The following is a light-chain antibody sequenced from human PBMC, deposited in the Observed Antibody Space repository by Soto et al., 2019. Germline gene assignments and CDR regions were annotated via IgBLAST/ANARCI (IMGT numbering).Light chain of an antibody. Sequence: EIVMTQSPATLSVSPGERTTLSVRASQSVGNNLAWYQQKPGQAPRLLIYGAYTRATGIPARFSGSGSGTDFTLTISSLQPEDFATYYCQQRSNWLISFGPGTKVDIK. CDR1: QSVGNN. V-gene: IGKV3-15*01. CDR3: QQRSNWLIS. J-gene: IGKJ3*01. CDR2: GAY.